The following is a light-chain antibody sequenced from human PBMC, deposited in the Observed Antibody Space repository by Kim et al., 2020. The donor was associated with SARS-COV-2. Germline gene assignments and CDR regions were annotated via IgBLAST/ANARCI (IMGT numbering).Light chain of an antibody. Sequence: LSPGERASLSCRASQSVSSSYLAWYQQKPGQAPRLLIYGASSRATGIPDRFSGSGSGTDFTLTISRLEPEDFAVYYCQQYGSSRWTFGQGTKVDIK. CDR2: GAS. J-gene: IGKJ1*01. V-gene: IGKV3-20*01. CDR3: QQYGSSRWT. CDR1: QSVSSSY.